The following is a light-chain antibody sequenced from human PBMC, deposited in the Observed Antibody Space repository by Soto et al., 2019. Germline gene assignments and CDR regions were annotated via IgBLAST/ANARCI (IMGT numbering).Light chain of an antibody. CDR1: QSVGIN. J-gene: IGKJ1*01. Sequence: ILITQSPPTLSVSPGARATLSCRASQSVGINVAWYRQKPGQAPRLLIYGSFTRATGNPARFSCRGSGKEFTLTISSLQSEDFAVYYCQQYNNLPWTFGQRDKVDIK. CDR3: QQYNNLPWT. V-gene: IGKV3-15*01. CDR2: GSF.